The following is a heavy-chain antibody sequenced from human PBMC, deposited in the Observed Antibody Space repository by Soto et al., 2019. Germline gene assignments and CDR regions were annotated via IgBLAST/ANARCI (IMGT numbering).Heavy chain of an antibody. J-gene: IGHJ4*02. CDR3: ARDGVMGATTRRHLDS. Sequence: QVQLVQSGAEVKKPGASVKVSCKPSGYIFSNYHIHWVRQAPGQGLEWMGIINPSDGSTSYAEKLQGRVTMTTDTSTSTVYMELSSLRSVDTAVYYCARDGVMGATTRRHLDSWGQGTLVTVSS. CDR1: GYIFSNYH. CDR2: INPSDGST. D-gene: IGHD1-26*01. V-gene: IGHV1-46*01.